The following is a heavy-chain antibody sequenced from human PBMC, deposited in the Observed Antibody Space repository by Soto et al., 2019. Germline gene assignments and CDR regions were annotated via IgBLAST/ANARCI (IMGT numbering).Heavy chain of an antibody. J-gene: IGHJ4*02. CDR2: ISTYKVNT. CDR1: GYTFTSYG. V-gene: IGHV1-18*01. Sequence: QVQLVQSGVEVKKPGASVKVSCKASGYTFTSYGMSWVRQAPGKGLEWMGWISTYKVNTNYAQKLQGKVTMTTDTSTSTAYMELRRLRSDDTAVYYFAARSGRDPYYFDYWGQGTLVTVSA. CDR3: AARSGRDPYYFDY. D-gene: IGHD1-26*01.